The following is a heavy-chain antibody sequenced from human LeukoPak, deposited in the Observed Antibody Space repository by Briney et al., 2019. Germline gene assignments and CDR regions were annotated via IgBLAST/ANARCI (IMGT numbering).Heavy chain of an antibody. J-gene: IGHJ4*02. Sequence: QPGRSLRLSCAASGFTFSSYGMHWVRQAPGKGLEWVAVISYDGSNKYYADSVKGRFTISRDNSKNTLYLQMNSLRAEDTAVYYCAKDRRYSYGYRYFDCWGQGTLVTVSS. V-gene: IGHV3-30*18. CDR2: ISYDGSNK. D-gene: IGHD5-18*01. CDR1: GFTFSSYG. CDR3: AKDRRYSYGYRYFDC.